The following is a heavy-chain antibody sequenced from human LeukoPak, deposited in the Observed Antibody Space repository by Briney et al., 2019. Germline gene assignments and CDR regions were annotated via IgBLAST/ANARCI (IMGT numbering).Heavy chain of an antibody. D-gene: IGHD7-27*01. CDR2: ISSSSTYI. CDR3: ARDHHSGEVDI. CDR1: GFTFSIYT. J-gene: IGHJ3*02. Sequence: GGSLRLSCAASGFTFSIYTMNWVRQAPGKGLEWVSSISSSSTYIYYADSVKGRFTISRDNAKNSLYLQMNSLRAEDTAVYYCARDHHSGEVDIWGQGTMVTVSS. V-gene: IGHV3-21*01.